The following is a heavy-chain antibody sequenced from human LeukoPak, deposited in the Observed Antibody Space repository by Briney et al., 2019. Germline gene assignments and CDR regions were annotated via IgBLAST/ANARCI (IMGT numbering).Heavy chain of an antibody. CDR1: GYTFTSYG. CDR3: ARGFSVYGGDY. J-gene: IGHJ4*02. CDR2: MNPNSGNT. D-gene: IGHD3-10*01. V-gene: IGHV1-8*02. Sequence: ASVKVSCKASGYTFTSYGISWVRQATGQGLEWMGWMNPNSGNTGYAQKFQGRVTMTRNTSISTAYMELSSLRSEDTAVYYCARGFSVYGGDYWGQGTLVTVSS.